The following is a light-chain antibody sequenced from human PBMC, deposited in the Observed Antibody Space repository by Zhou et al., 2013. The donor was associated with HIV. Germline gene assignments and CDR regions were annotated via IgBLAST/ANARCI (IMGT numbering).Light chain of an antibody. CDR2: DGS. CDR1: GY. Sequence: IQVTQSPSSLSARVGDTVTITCQANGYLNWYQQRRGKAPKLLIYDGSKLERGVPSRFSGSGSGTEFSLSISSLQPEDSATYYCQQSYSSPPTFGQGTRLEI. CDR3: QQSYSSPPT. V-gene: IGKV1-39*01. J-gene: IGKJ5*01.